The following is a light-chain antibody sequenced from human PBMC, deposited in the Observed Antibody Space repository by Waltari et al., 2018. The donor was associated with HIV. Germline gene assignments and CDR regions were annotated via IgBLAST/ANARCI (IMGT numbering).Light chain of an antibody. V-gene: IGKV4-1*01. J-gene: IGKJ1*01. CDR1: QSILYSSNNKNY. Sequence: DIVMTQSPDSLAVSLGERATINCKSSQSILYSSNNKNYLAWYQQKPGQPPKLLLYWASTRQSGFPDRFSGSGSETNLTLTISSLQAEDVAVYYCQQYYNTPRTFGQGTKVEIK. CDR3: QQYYNTPRT. CDR2: WAS.